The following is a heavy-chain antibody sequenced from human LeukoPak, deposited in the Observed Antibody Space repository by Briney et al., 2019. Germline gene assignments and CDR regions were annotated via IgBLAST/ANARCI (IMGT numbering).Heavy chain of an antibody. CDR2: INPAGSST. Sequence: GGSLRLSCAAPGFTFSNYWMGWVRQAPGKGLVWVSRINPAGSSTNYADSVKGRFTISRDNAMNTLYLHLNSLRAEDTAVYYCARGVRGSYGTDLWGQGTLVTVSS. CDR3: ARGVRGSYGTDL. J-gene: IGHJ5*02. D-gene: IGHD1-26*01. V-gene: IGHV3-74*01. CDR1: GFTFSNYW.